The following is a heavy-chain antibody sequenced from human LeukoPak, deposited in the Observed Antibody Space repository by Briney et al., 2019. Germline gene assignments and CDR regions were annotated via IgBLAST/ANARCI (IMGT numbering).Heavy chain of an antibody. J-gene: IGHJ4*02. CDR1: GFTVSSNY. V-gene: IGHV3-53*04. CDR2: IYSGGST. Sequence: GGSLRLSCAAPGFTVSSNYMSWVRQAPGKGLEWVSVIYSGGSTYYADSVKGRFTISRHNSKNTVYLQMNSLRAEDTAVYYCASRGGFSYFDYWGQGSLVTVSS. D-gene: IGHD3-10*01. CDR3: ASRGGFSYFDY.